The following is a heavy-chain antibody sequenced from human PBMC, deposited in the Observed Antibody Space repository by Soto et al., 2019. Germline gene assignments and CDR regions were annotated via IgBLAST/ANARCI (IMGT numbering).Heavy chain of an antibody. CDR1: GGSFNNYA. CDR3: AVAMVREILIVESSGMHV. D-gene: IGHD3-10*01. CDR2: IIPNFDTP. V-gene: IGHV1-69*01. Sequence: QVHLVQSVAEVKKPGSSVKVSCKTSGGSFNNYAVSWVRQAPGQGLAWLGGIIPNFDTPNYAQKFQDRVTIIADEATSQVYMELMSLRSNDTAAYYCAVAMVREILIVESSGMHVWGQGTTVIVSS. J-gene: IGHJ6*02.